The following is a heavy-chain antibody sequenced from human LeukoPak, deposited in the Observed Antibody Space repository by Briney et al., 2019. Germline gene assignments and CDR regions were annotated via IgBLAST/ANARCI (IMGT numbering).Heavy chain of an antibody. J-gene: IGHJ4*02. V-gene: IGHV3-7*01. D-gene: IGHD2-21*01. Sequence: QPGGSLRLSCAASGFTFSSYWMSWVRQAPGKGLEWVANIKQDGSEKYYVDSVKGRFTISRDNVKNSLYLQMNSLRAEDTAVYYCARRYCGGDCYFDYWGQGTLVTVSS. CDR2: IKQDGSEK. CDR1: GFTFSSYW. CDR3: ARRYCGGDCYFDY.